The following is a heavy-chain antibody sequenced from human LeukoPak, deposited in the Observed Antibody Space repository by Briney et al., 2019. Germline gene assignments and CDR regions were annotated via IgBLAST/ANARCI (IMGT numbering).Heavy chain of an antibody. CDR3: ARSSVNWFDP. J-gene: IGHJ5*02. CDR2: IYPGDSEA. Sequence: GESLKISCQGSGYSFTTYWIGWVRQMPGKGLEWMGFIYPGDSEARYSPSFQGQVTISADKSISTAYLQWSSLKASDTATYYCARSSVNWFDPWGQGTLVTVSS. CDR1: GYSFTTYW. V-gene: IGHV5-51*01. D-gene: IGHD3-3*01.